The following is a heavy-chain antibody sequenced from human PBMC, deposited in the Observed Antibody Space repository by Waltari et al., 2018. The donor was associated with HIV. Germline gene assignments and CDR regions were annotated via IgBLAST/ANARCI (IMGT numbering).Heavy chain of an antibody. CDR1: GYTFTSYA. D-gene: IGHD5-18*01. J-gene: IGHJ4*02. CDR2: INAGNGNT. CDR3: ARVTVSGYSYGPVDY. Sequence: QVQLVQSGAEVKKPGASVKVSCKASGYTFTSYAMHWVRQAPGQRLEWMGWINAGNGNTKYSQKFQGRVTITRDTSASTAYMELSSLRSEDTAVYYCARVTVSGYSYGPVDYWGQGTLVTVSS. V-gene: IGHV1-3*01.